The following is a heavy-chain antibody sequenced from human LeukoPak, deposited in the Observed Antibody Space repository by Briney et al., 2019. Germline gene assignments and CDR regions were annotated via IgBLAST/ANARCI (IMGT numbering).Heavy chain of an antibody. CDR2: VIPLFETT. CDR1: GGTFSNYA. CDR3: ARGDIAPAGTGYYFDY. Sequence: SVKVSCKASGGTFSNYAINWVRQAPGQGLEWMGGVIPLFETTNNAQKFQGRVTITADESTSTAYMELSSLTSDDAAVYYCARGDIAPAGTGYYFDYWGQATLVTVSS. D-gene: IGHD6-13*01. J-gene: IGHJ4*02. V-gene: IGHV1-69*01.